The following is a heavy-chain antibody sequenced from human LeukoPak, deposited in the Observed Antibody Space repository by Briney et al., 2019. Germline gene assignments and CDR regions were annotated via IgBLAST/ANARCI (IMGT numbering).Heavy chain of an antibody. Sequence: GGSLRLSCAASGFTFSSYGMHWVRQAPGKGLEWVSSITRTSNYIYYADSVKGRFTISRDNAKNSLFLQMNSLRAEDTAVYYCAKDSIAGIAVAGYFDYWGQGTLVTVSS. J-gene: IGHJ4*02. CDR2: ITRTSNYI. CDR1: GFTFSSYG. V-gene: IGHV3-21*01. CDR3: AKDSIAGIAVAGYFDY. D-gene: IGHD6-19*01.